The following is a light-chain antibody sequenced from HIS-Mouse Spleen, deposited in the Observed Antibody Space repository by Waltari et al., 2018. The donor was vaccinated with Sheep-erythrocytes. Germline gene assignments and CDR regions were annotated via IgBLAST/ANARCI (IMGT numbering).Light chain of an antibody. CDR2: SNN. CDR3: QAWDSSTVV. V-gene: IGLV1-44*01. Sequence: QSVLTQPPSASGTPGQRVTISCSGSSSNIGSNTVNWYQQLPGTAPKLLIYSNNQRPSGVPDRFSASNSGNTATLTISGTQAMDEADYYCQAWDSSTVVFGGGTKLTVL. CDR1: SSNIGSNT. J-gene: IGLJ2*01.